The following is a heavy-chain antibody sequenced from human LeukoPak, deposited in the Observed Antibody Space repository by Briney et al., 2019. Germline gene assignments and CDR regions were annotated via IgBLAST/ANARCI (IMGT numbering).Heavy chain of an antibody. CDR3: ARASMVRGVIISWFDP. V-gene: IGHV1-69*13. CDR2: IIPIFGTA. D-gene: IGHD3-10*01. CDR1: GGTFSSYA. Sequence: SVKVSCKASGGTFSSYAISWVQQAPGQGLEWMGGIIPIFGTANYAQKFQGRVTITADESTSTAYMELSSLRSEDTAVYYCARASMVRGVIISWFDPWGQGTLVTVSS. J-gene: IGHJ5*02.